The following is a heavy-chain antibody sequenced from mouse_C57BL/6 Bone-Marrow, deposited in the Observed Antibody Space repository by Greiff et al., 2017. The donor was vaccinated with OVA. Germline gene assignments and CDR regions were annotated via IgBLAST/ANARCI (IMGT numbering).Heavy chain of an antibody. Sequence: VQLQQSGPELVKPGASVKISCKASGYTFTDYYMNWVKQSHGKSLEWIGDINPNNGGTSYNQKFKDKATLTVDKSSSTAYMELRSLTSADSAVYYCASDYFCSIWRFPYWGQGTLVTVSA. D-gene: IGHD1-1*01. CDR3: ASDYFCSIWRFPY. V-gene: IGHV1-26*01. CDR2: INPNNGGT. J-gene: IGHJ3*01. CDR1: GYTFTDYY.